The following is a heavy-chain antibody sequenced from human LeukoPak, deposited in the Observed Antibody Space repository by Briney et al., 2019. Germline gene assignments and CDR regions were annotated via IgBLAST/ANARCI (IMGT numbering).Heavy chain of an antibody. V-gene: IGHV1-69*04. D-gene: IGHD5-12*01. CDR1: GATFSSYA. CDR2: IIPILGIA. CDR3: ARIYSGYDRGDY. J-gene: IGHJ4*02. Sequence: ASVTVSFTASGATFSSYAISWVRQAPGQGLEWTGRIIPILGIANYAQKFQGRVTITADTSTSTAYMELSSLRSEDTAVYYCARIYSGYDRGDYWGQGTLVTVSS.